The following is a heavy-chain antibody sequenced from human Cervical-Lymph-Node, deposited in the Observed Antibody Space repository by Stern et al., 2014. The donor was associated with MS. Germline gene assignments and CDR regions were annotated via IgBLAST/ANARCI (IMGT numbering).Heavy chain of an antibody. D-gene: IGHD5-18*01. Sequence: EVQLVESGAEVKKPGESLKISCKGSGYSFATYWIGWVRQMPGKGLEWMGIIYPGDSDTRYIPPSQGQVSISADKSISTAYLHWSSLKASDTAMYYCARPGDDTAKYGLDVWGQGTTVTVSS. CDR1: GYSFATYW. CDR3: ARPGDDTAKYGLDV. CDR2: IYPGDSDT. J-gene: IGHJ6*02. V-gene: IGHV5-51*03.